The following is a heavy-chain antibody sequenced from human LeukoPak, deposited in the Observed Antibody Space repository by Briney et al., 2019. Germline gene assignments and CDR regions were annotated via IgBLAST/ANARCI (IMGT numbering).Heavy chain of an antibody. D-gene: IGHD6-13*01. Sequence: SAGSLRLSCAASGFTVNSNYMSWVRQAPGKGLEWVSIIYSSGTTYYADSVKGRFTISRDNSKNTLYLQMNSLRAEDTAVYYCAREVKKGIAAAGSRDYWGQGTLVTVSS. CDR3: AREVKKGIAAAGSRDY. CDR1: GFTVNSNY. CDR2: IYSSGTT. V-gene: IGHV3-53*01. J-gene: IGHJ4*02.